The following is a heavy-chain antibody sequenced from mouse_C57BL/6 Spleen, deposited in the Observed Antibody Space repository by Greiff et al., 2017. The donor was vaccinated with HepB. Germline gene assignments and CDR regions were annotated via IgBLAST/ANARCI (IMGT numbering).Heavy chain of an antibody. J-gene: IGHJ4*01. CDR3: ATYYYGSSWAMDY. CDR1: GYTFTDHT. D-gene: IGHD1-1*01. V-gene: IGHV1-78*01. CDR2: IYPRDGST. Sequence: VQGVESDAELVKPGASVKISCKVSGYTFTDHTIHWMKQRPEQGLEWIGYIYPRDGSTKYNEKFKGKATLTADKSSSTAYMQLNSLTSEDSAVYFCATYYYGSSWAMDYWGQGTSVTVSS.